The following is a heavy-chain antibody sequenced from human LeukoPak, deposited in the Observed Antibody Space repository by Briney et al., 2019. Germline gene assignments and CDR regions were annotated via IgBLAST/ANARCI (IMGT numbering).Heavy chain of an antibody. CDR3: ARDYSSSWTGRYYYYMDV. CDR1: GFTFSSYE. J-gene: IGHJ6*03. CDR2: ISSSGSSI. Sequence: PGGSLRLSXAASGFTFSSYEMNWVRQAPGKGLEWVSYISSSGSSIYYADSVKGRFTISRDNAKNSLYLQMGSLRAEDTAVYYCARDYSSSWTGRYYYYMDVWGRGTTVTVSS. V-gene: IGHV3-48*03. D-gene: IGHD6-13*01.